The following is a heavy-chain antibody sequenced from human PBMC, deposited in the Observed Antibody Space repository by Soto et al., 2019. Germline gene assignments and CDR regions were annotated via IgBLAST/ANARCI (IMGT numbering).Heavy chain of an antibody. V-gene: IGHV1-46*01. Sequence: ASVKVSCKASGYTFTSYYMHWVRQAPGQGLEWMGIINPSGGSTSYAQKFQGRVTMTRDTSTSTVYMELSSLRSEDTAVYYCARAWDRFWSGYPQYYYYYYGMDVWGQ. D-gene: IGHD3-3*01. CDR3: ARAWDRFWSGYPQYYYYYYGMDV. CDR2: INPSGGST. CDR1: GYTFTSYY. J-gene: IGHJ6*02.